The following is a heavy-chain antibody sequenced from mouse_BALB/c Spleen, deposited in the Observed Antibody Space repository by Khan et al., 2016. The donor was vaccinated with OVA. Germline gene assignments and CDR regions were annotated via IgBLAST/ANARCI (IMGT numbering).Heavy chain of an antibody. D-gene: IGHD3-2*02. CDR1: GYSITSDYA. V-gene: IGHV3-2*02. Sequence: EVELVESGPGLVKPSQSLSLTCTVTGYSITSDYAWNWIRQFPGNKLEWMGYISYSGNTKYNPSLKSRISINRDTSKNQFFLQLNFVTIEDTATYCCARIQGGDFDYWGQGTTLTVSS. CDR3: ARIQGGDFDY. J-gene: IGHJ2*01. CDR2: ISYSGNT.